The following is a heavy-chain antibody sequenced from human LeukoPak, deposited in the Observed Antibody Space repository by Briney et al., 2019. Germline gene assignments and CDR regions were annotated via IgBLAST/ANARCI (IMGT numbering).Heavy chain of an antibody. CDR3: AREDSSGPTIKYFQH. CDR1: GFTFSSYW. V-gene: IGHV3-74*01. D-gene: IGHD6-19*01. Sequence: GGSLRLSCAASGFTFSSYWMHWVRQAPGKGLVWVSRINSDRSSTSYADSVKGRFTISRDNAKNTLYLQMNSLRAEDTAVYYCAREDSSGPTIKYFQHWGQGTLVTVSS. J-gene: IGHJ1*01. CDR2: INSDRSST.